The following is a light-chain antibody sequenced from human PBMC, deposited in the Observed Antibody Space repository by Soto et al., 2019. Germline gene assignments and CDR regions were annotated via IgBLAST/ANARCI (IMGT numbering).Light chain of an antibody. CDR1: QSISSW. J-gene: IGKJ4*01. CDR3: QQYNSYCL. CDR2: DAS. V-gene: IGKV1-5*01. Sequence: DIQMTQSPSTLSASVGDRVTITCRASQSISSWLAWYQQKPGKAPKLLIYDASSLESGVPSRFSGSGSGTEFTLTISSLQPDDFATYYCQQYNSYCLFGGGTKVEIK.